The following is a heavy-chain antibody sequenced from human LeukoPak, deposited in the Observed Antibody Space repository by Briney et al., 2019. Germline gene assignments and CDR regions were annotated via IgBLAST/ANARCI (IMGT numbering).Heavy chain of an antibody. Sequence: GGSLRLSCAASGFIFSSYWMSWVRQVPGKGLEWVGRIKSKTDGGTTDYAAPVKGRFTISRDDSKNTLYLQMNSLKTEDTAVYYCTTREQGFDYWGQGTLVTVSS. CDR3: TTREQGFDY. D-gene: IGHD1-26*01. CDR1: GFIFSSYW. V-gene: IGHV3-15*01. CDR2: IKSKTDGGTT. J-gene: IGHJ4*02.